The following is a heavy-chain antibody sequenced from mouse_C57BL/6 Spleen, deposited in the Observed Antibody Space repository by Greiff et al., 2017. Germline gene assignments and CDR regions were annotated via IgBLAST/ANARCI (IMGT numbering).Heavy chain of an antibody. CDR3: ARSCIYYYAMDY. J-gene: IGHJ4*01. V-gene: IGHV1-53*01. CDR2: INPSNGGT. CDR1: GYTFTSYW. Sequence: QVQLQQPGTELVKPGASVKLSCKASGYTFTSYWMHWVKQRPGQGLEWIGNINPSNGGTNYNEKFKSKATLTVDKSSSTAYMQLSSLTSGDSAVYYCARSCIYYYAMDYWGQGTSVTVSS. D-gene: IGHD6-1*01.